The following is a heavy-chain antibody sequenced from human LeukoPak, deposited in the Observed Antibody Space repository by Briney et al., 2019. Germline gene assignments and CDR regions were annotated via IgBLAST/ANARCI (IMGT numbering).Heavy chain of an antibody. J-gene: IGHJ4*02. Sequence: SETLSLTCAVYGGSFSGYYWSWIRQPPGEGLGWIGGINHSGITNYNPSLKSRVTISVDTSKNQSSLKLSSVTAADTAVYYCARMSIAVTGIDVWGQGTLATVSS. D-gene: IGHD6-19*01. CDR1: GGSFSGYY. V-gene: IGHV4-34*01. CDR3: ARMSIAVTGIDV. CDR2: INHSGIT.